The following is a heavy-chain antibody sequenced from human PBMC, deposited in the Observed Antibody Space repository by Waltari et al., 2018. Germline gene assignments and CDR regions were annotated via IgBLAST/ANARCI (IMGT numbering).Heavy chain of an antibody. J-gene: IGHJ4*02. V-gene: IGHV3-30-3*01. Sequence: QVQLVESGGGVVQPGRSLRLSCAASGFTFSSYAMHWVRQAPGNGLEWVAVISYDGSNKYYADSVKGRFTISRDNSKNTLYLQMNSLRAEDTAVYYCARDSSSWYGPLDYWGQGTLVTVSS. CDR3: ARDSSSWYGPLDY. CDR1: GFTFSSYA. CDR2: ISYDGSNK. D-gene: IGHD6-13*01.